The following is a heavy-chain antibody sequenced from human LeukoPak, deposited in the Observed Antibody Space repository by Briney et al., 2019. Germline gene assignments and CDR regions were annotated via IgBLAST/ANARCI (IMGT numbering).Heavy chain of an antibody. CDR1: GYTFTSYY. V-gene: IGHV1-46*01. J-gene: IGHJ6*03. CDR2: INPSGGST. D-gene: IGHD3-3*01. Sequence: ASVKVSCKASGYTFTSYYMHWVRQAPGQGLEWMGIINPSGGSTSYAQKFQGRVTMTRDMSTSTVYMELSSLRSEDTAVYYCARGRYDFWSGYCYYMDVWGKGTTVTVSS. CDR3: ARGRYDFWSGYCYYMDV.